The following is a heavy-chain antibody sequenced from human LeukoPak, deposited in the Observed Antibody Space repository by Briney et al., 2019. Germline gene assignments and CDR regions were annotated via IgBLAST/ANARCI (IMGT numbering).Heavy chain of an antibody. CDR1: GYSISSGYY. Sequence: SETLSLTCTVSGYSISSGYYWGWIRQPPGKGLEWIGSIYHSGSTYYNPSLKSRVTISVDTSKNQFSLKLSSVTAADTAVYYCARDLYYYGSGGYYYHYMDVWGKGTTVTISS. CDR3: ARDLYYYGSGGYYYHYMDV. J-gene: IGHJ6*03. V-gene: IGHV4-38-2*02. CDR2: IYHSGST. D-gene: IGHD3-10*01.